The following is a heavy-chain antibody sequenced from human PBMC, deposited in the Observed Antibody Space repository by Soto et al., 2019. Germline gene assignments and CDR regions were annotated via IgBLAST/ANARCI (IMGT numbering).Heavy chain of an antibody. CDR1: GESFNGYF. V-gene: IGHV4-34*01. J-gene: IGHJ6*02. CDR3: ARGFAYCGGDCPPYGMDV. CDR2: INHSGTT. D-gene: IGHD2-21*02. Sequence: QVTLHQWGAGLLKPSETLSLTCAVYGESFNGYFWTWIRQPPGKGLEWIGEINHSGTTNYNPSLKRRVTISVDTSKNQFSLKLSSVTAADTAVYYCARGFAYCGGDCPPYGMDVWGQGTTVTVSS.